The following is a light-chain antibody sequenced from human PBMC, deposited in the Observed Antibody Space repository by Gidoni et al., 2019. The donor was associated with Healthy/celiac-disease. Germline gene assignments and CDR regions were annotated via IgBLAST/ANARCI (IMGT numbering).Light chain of an antibody. CDR3: CSYAGSYSVV. Sequence: SALTPPRSVSGSPGQSVTISCTGTSSDVGGYNFVSWYQQHPGKAPKLMIYDVSKRPSGVPDRFSGSKSGNTASLTIAGLQAEVEADYYCCSYAGSYSVVFGGGTKLTVL. J-gene: IGLJ2*01. V-gene: IGLV2-11*01. CDR2: DVS. CDR1: SSDVGGYNF.